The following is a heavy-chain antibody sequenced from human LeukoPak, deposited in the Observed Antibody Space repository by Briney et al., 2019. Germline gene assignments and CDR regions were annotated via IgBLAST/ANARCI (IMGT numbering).Heavy chain of an antibody. Sequence: ASVTVSCKASGYTFTSYDINWVRQASGQGLEWMGWMNPNSGNTGYAQKFQGRVTMTRNTSISTAYMELSSLRSEDTAVYYCARGMVREMWYYYGMDVWGQGTTVTVSS. CDR3: ARGMVREMWYYYGMDV. J-gene: IGHJ6*02. D-gene: IGHD3-10*01. V-gene: IGHV1-8*01. CDR2: MNPNSGNT. CDR1: GYTFTSYD.